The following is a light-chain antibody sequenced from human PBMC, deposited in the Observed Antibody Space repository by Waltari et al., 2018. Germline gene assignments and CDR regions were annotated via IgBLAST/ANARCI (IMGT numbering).Light chain of an antibody. J-gene: IGKJ2*01. Sequence: EIVMTQSPDTLSVAPGERVTLPCRASQSVPTNFAWYQQKPGQPPRLLIYVASTRATGVPARFSGSGSGTEFTLTISSLESEDFAVYYCQQYSNWPYTFGQGTKLEIK. V-gene: IGKV3-15*01. CDR3: QQYSNWPYT. CDR1: QSVPTN. CDR2: VAS.